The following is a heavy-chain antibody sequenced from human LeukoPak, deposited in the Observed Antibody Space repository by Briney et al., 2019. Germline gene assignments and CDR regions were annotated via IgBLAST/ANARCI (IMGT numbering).Heavy chain of an antibody. CDR1: GFTFTSYW. J-gene: IGHJ4*02. CDR3: ARDRPGDYEDY. Sequence: GGSLRLSCAASGFTFTSYWMHWVRQAPGKGLVWVSRINSDGSSTSYADSVKGRFTISRDNAKNTLYLQMNSLRAEDTAVYYCARDRPGDYEDYWGQGTLVTVSS. V-gene: IGHV3-74*01. CDR2: INSDGSST. D-gene: IGHD4-17*01.